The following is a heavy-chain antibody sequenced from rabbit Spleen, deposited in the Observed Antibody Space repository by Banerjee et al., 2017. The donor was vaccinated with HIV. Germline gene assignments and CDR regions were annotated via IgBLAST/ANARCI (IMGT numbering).Heavy chain of an antibody. CDR1: GFTISSSYY. V-gene: IGHV1S40*01. Sequence: QSLEESGGGLVQPEGSLALTCKASGFTISSSYYMCWVRQAPGKGLEWIACIYTGSSGSTYYASWAKGRFTISKTSSTTVTLQMTSLTAADTATYFCARLGHADYPYAYGLKLWGQGTLVTVS. J-gene: IGHJ6*01. CDR2: IYTGSSGST. CDR3: ARLGHADYPYAYGLKL. D-gene: IGHD6-1*01.